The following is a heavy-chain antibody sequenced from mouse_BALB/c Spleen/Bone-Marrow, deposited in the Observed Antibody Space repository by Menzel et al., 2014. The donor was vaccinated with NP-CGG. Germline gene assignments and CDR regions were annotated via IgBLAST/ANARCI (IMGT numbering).Heavy chain of an antibody. CDR2: MNPSSGDA. CDR3: ARSGYYRSLCAY. Sequence: QVQLQQSGAELGRPGASVKMSCKASGYTFTSYTMHWVKHRPGQGLDWIGYMNPSSGDANYNQKFKDKATLTADKSSSTAYMQLSSLTAEDSAVYYCARSGYYRSLCAYWGQGTLVTVST. CDR1: GYTFTSYT. D-gene: IGHD2-14*01. V-gene: IGHV1-4*01. J-gene: IGHJ3*01.